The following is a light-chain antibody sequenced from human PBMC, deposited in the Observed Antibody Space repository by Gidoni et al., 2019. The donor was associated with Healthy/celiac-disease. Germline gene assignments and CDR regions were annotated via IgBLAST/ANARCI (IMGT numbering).Light chain of an antibody. V-gene: IGKV4-1*01. CDR2: GAS. Sequence: DLVLTQSPDSLAVSLGERATINCRSSQSVLYSSNNKNYLAWYQQKPGQPPKLLIYGASTRESGVPDRFSGSGSGTDFTLTISSLQAEDVAVYYCQQYYSTPITFGQGTRLEIK. J-gene: IGKJ5*01. CDR3: QQYYSTPIT. CDR1: QSVLYSSNNKNY.